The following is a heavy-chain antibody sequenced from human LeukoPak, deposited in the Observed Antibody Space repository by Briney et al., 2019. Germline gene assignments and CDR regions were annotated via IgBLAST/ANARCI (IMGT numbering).Heavy chain of an antibody. J-gene: IGHJ4*02. Sequence: ASVKVSCKASGGTFSSYAISWVRQAPGQGLEWMGRIIPILGIANYAQKFQGGVTITADKSTSTAYMELSSLRSEDTAVYYCARAGIQLWQYYFDYWGQGTLVTVSS. CDR1: GGTFSSYA. V-gene: IGHV1-69*04. D-gene: IGHD5-18*01. CDR3: ARAGIQLWQYYFDY. CDR2: IIPILGIA.